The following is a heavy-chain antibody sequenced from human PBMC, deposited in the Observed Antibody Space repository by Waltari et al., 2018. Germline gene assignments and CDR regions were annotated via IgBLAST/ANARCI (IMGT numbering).Heavy chain of an antibody. CDR2: MNPNSGNT. Sequence: QVQLVQSGAEVKKPGASVKVSCTTSGYTFTNYDINWVRQATGQGLEWMGWMNPNSGNTGYAQKFQGRVTITRNTSLRTAYMELSSLRSEDAAVYYCARGPKDYWCQGTLVTVAS. J-gene: IGHJ4*02. CDR3: ARGPKDY. V-gene: IGHV1-8*03. CDR1: GYTFTNYD.